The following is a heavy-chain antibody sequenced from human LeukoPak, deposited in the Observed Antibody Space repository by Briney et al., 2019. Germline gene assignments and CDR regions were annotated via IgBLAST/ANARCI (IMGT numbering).Heavy chain of an antibody. CDR2: IKPDASEK. V-gene: IGHV3-7*03. J-gene: IGHJ4*02. D-gene: IGHD3-10*01. Sequence: PGGSLRLSCAASGFTFSTHWMSWVRQAPGKGLERVANIKPDASEKHYVDSVRGRFTISRDNAENSLYLQMNSLRAEDTAVYYCASDFGSGSFFAYWGQGTLVTVSS. CDR1: GFTFSTHW. CDR3: ASDFGSGSFFAY.